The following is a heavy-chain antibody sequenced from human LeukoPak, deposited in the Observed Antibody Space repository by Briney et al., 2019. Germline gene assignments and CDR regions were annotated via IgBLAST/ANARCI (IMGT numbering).Heavy chain of an antibody. CDR2: IDRGDST. CDR3: ARDGPSMSIQH. D-gene: IGHD6-6*01. J-gene: IGHJ1*01. CDR1: GFTVSSYY. V-gene: IGHV3-66*01. Sequence: PGGSLRLSCAASGFTVSSYYMSWVRQAPGKGLEGVSVIDRGDSTYYADSVKGRFTISRDNSKNTLYLQMNSLRADDTAVYYCARDGPSMSIQHWGQGTLVTVSS.